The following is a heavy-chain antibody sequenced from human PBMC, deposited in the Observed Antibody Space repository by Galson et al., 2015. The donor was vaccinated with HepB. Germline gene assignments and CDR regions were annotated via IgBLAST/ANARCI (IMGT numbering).Heavy chain of an antibody. J-gene: IGHJ4*02. CDR1: GFTFSSYA. CDR3: ARDPPNIVQSGSYYTGGY. CDR2: ISYDGSNK. D-gene: IGHD1-26*01. Sequence: SLRLSCAASGFTFSSYAMHWVRQAPGKGLEWVAVISYDGSNKYYADSVKGRFTISRDNSKNTLYLQMNSLRAEDTAVYYCARDPPNIVQSGSYYTGGYWGQGTLVTVSS. V-gene: IGHV3-30*04.